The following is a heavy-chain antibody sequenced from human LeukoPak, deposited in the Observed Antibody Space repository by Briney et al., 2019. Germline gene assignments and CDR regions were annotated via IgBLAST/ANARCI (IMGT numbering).Heavy chain of an antibody. D-gene: IGHD2-15*01. V-gene: IGHV3-23*01. CDR3: ATGRGVYGYWYFDL. CDR2: ISGNGRNT. J-gene: IGHJ2*01. Sequence: GGSLRLSCAASGFTFSSYVMSWVRQAPGKGLEWVSTISGNGRNTYYADSVKGRFTISRDNSKITVYLEMNSLRAEDTAVYYCATGRGVYGYWYFDLWGRGTLATVYS. CDR1: GFTFSSYV.